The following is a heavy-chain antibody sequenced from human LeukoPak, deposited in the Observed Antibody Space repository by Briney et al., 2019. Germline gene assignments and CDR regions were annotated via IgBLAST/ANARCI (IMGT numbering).Heavy chain of an antibody. Sequence: GGSLRLSCAASGFTFSSYAMSWVRQAPGKGLEWVSAISGSGGSTYYADSVKGRFTISRGNSKNTLYLQMNSLRAEDTAVYYCAKHPRAAMGYYMDVWGKGTTVTVSS. D-gene: IGHD1-26*01. J-gene: IGHJ6*03. CDR2: ISGSGGST. V-gene: IGHV3-23*01. CDR3: AKHPRAAMGYYMDV. CDR1: GFTFSSYA.